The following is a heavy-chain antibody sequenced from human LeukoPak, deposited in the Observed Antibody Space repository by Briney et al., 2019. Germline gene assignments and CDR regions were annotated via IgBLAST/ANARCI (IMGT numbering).Heavy chain of an antibody. Sequence: PGGSLRLSCAASGFTFSSYAMSWVRQAPGKGLEWVSAISGSGGSTYYADSVKGRFTISRDNSKNTLYLQMNSLRAEDTAVYYCAKDEWGVHSGSYSDYWGQGTLVTVSS. CDR2: ISGSGGST. J-gene: IGHJ4*02. D-gene: IGHD1-26*01. CDR1: GFTFSSYA. CDR3: AKDEWGVHSGSYSDY. V-gene: IGHV3-23*01.